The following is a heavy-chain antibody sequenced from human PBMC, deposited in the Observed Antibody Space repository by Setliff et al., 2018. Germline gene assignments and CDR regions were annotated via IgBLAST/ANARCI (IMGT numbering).Heavy chain of an antibody. V-gene: IGHV1-18*01. J-gene: IGHJ3*02. D-gene: IGHD2-2*01. Sequence: ASVKVSCKASGYTFSNYGISRVRQAPGQGLEWMGWISAYNGYIIYAQKLQGRVTMTTDTSTSTAYMEVRSLRSDDTAVYYCARAPGTVVVPASRSAFDIWGQGTMVTVSS. CDR2: ISAYNGYI. CDR3: ARAPGTVVVPASRSAFDI. CDR1: GYTFSNYG.